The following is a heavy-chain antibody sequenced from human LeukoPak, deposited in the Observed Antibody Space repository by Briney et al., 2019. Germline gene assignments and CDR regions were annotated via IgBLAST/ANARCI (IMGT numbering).Heavy chain of an antibody. CDR1: GFTVSSNY. CDR3: ASLGSSSWYGNYYYYYMDV. Sequence: GGSLRLSCAASGFTVSSNYMSWVRQAPGKGLEWVSVIYSGGSTYYADSVKGRFTISRDNSKNTLYLQMNSLRAEDTAVYYCASLGSSSWYGNYYYYYMDVWGKGTTVTISS. J-gene: IGHJ6*03. D-gene: IGHD6-13*01. CDR2: IYSGGST. V-gene: IGHV3-66*01.